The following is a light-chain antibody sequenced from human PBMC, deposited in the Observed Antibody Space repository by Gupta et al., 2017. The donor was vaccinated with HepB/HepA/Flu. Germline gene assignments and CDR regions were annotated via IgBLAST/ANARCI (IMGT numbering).Light chain of an antibody. CDR2: DAS. CDR1: QDISNY. CDR3: QQDANLLCS. J-gene: IGKJ2*04. Sequence: DIQMTQSPSSLSASVGDRVTITCQASQDISNYLNWYQQKPGKAPKLLIYDASNLETGVPSRFSGSGSGTDFTFTISILHPEDVATYYCQQDANLLCSFGQGTKLEIK. V-gene: IGKV1-33*01.